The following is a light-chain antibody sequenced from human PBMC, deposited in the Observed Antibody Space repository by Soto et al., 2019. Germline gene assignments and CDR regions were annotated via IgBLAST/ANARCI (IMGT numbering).Light chain of an antibody. CDR3: QSYDSSLSGWV. CDR2: GNS. CDR1: SSNIGAGYD. J-gene: IGLJ3*02. Sequence: QSVLTQPPSVSGAPGQRVTISCTGSSSNIGAGYDVHWYQQLPGTAPKLLIYGNSNRPSGVPDRFSGSKSGTSASLAITGLGAGDEADYYCQSYDSSLSGWVFGGGTKLTVL. V-gene: IGLV1-40*01.